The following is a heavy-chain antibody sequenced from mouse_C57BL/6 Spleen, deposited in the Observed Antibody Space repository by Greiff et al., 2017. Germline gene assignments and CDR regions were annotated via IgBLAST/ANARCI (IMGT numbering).Heavy chain of an antibody. Sequence: DVQLVESGGGLVKPGGSLKLSCAASGFTFSSYTMSWVRQTPEKRLEWVATISGGGGNTYYPDSVKGRFTISRDNAKNTLYLQMSGLRAEDTALYYCARRTGTGLFAYWGQGTLVTVSA. CDR2: ISGGGGNT. CDR3: ARRTGTGLFAY. D-gene: IGHD4-1*01. V-gene: IGHV5-9*01. J-gene: IGHJ3*01. CDR1: GFTFSSYT.